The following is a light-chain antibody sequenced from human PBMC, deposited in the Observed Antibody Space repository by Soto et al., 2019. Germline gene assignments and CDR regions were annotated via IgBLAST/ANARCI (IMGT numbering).Light chain of an antibody. CDR2: AAS. V-gene: IGKV1-6*02. CDR1: QDIRND. Sequence: AIQMTQSPSSLSASVGDRVTITCRASQDIRNDLGWYQQKPGKAPKILINAASNLQSGIPSRFSGSGSGTDFTLTISSLQPEDFATYYRLQDYNYPRTFGQGTRVEVK. CDR3: LQDYNYPRT. J-gene: IGKJ1*01.